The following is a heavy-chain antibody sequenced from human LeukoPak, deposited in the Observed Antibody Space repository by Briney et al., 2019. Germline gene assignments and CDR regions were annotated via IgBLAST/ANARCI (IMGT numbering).Heavy chain of an antibody. D-gene: IGHD3-3*02. CDR2: IYHSGST. J-gene: IGHJ3*02. V-gene: IGHV4-30-2*01. CDR3: ARALRGIRDAFDI. Sequence: SQTLSLTCAVSGGSISSGGYSWSWIRQPPRKGLEWIGYIYHSGSTYYNPSLKSRVTISVDRSKNQFSLKLSSVTAADTAVYYCARALRGIRDAFDIWGQGTMVTVSS. CDR1: GGSISSGGYS.